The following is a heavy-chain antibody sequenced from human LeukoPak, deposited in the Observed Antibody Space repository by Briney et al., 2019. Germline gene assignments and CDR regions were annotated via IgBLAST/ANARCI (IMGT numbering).Heavy chain of an antibody. Sequence: SETLSLTCAVYGGSFSGCYWSWIRQPPGKGLEWIGEINHSGSTNYNPSLKSRVTISVDTSKNQFSLKLSSVTAADTAVYYCAREPSSWDGAFDIWGQGTMVTVSS. D-gene: IGHD6-13*01. CDR3: AREPSSWDGAFDI. V-gene: IGHV4-34*01. CDR1: GGSFSGCY. CDR2: INHSGST. J-gene: IGHJ3*02.